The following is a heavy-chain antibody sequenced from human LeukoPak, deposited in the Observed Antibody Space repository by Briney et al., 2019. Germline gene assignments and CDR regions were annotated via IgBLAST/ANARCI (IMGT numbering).Heavy chain of an antibody. CDR2: IYYSGST. CDR1: GGSISSGGYY. Sequence: SETLSLTCTVSGGSISSGGYYWSWIRQPPGKGLEWIGYIYYSGSTNYNPSLKSRVTISVDTSKNQFSLKLSSVTAADTAVYYCARGIAAAYTPGPVKYNWFDPWGQGTLVTVSS. D-gene: IGHD6-13*01. V-gene: IGHV4-61*08. J-gene: IGHJ5*02. CDR3: ARGIAAAYTPGPVKYNWFDP.